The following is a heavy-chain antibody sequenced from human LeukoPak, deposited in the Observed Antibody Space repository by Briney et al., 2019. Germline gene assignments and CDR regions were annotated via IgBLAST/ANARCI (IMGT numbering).Heavy chain of an antibody. CDR3: AELGITMIGGV. Sequence: PGGSLRLSCAASGFTFSSYSMNWVRQAPGKGLEWVSSISSSSSYIYYADSVKGRFTISRGNAKNSLYLQMNSLRAGDTAVYYCAELGITMIGGVWGKGTTVTISS. V-gene: IGHV3-21*01. J-gene: IGHJ6*04. CDR1: GFTFSSYS. CDR2: ISSSSSYI. D-gene: IGHD3-10*02.